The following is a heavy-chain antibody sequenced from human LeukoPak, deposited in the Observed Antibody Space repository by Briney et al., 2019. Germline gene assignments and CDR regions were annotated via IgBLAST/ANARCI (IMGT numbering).Heavy chain of an antibody. CDR2: ISAYNGIT. V-gene: IGHV1-18*01. CDR3: ARQVDSSMALPDH. Sequence: GASVKVSCMASGYTFTTYGLTWVRQAPGQGLEWMGWISAYNGITNYAQKFQGRVTMTTDTSTSTGYMELRSLRSDDTAVYYCARQVDSSMALPDHWGQGTLVTVSS. J-gene: IGHJ4*02. CDR1: GYTFTTYG. D-gene: IGHD3-22*01.